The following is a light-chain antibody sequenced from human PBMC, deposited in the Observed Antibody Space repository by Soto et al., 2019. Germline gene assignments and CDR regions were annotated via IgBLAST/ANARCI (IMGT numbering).Light chain of an antibody. Sequence: DIVMTQSPATLSVSPGERATLSCRASQNIRSDLAWYRQKPGQAPRLLMYGASIRATGIPARFSGSGSGTDFTLTISSLQSEDLAVYYCQQYINWTFGQGTKKEIK. CDR3: QQYINWT. V-gene: IGKV3-15*01. CDR1: QNIRSD. CDR2: GAS. J-gene: IGKJ1*01.